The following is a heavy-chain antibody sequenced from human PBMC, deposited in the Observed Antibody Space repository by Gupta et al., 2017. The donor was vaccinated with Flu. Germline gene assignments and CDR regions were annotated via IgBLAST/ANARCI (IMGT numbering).Heavy chain of an antibody. Sequence: QVQMVESGGGVVQPGRSLRLSCAASGFNLSNYGMHWVRQAPGKGLEWVAIIWNDGTNKYYEDSVKGRFSISRDTSKNTLYLQMDSPRAEDTAIYYCAREDGNSWYYFDYWGQGTLVTVSS. CDR1: GFNLSNYG. V-gene: IGHV3-33*01. D-gene: IGHD6-13*01. CDR3: AREDGNSWYYFDY. CDR2: IWNDGTNK. J-gene: IGHJ4*02.